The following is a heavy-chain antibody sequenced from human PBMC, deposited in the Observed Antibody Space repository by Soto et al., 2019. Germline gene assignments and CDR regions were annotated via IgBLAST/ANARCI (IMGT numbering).Heavy chain of an antibody. CDR1: GGTFSSYT. J-gene: IGHJ4*02. CDR2: IIPILGIA. Sequence: QVQLVQSGAEVKKPGSSVKVSCKASGGTFSSYTISWVRQAPGQGLEWMGRIIPILGIANYAQKFQGRVTITADKSTSTAYMELSSLRSEDTALYYCARHRVATTYYFDYWGQGTLVTVSS. D-gene: IGHD5-12*01. CDR3: ARHRVATTYYFDY. V-gene: IGHV1-69*02.